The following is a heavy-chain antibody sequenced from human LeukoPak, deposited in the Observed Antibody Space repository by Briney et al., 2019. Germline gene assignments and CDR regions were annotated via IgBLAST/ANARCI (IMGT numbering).Heavy chain of an antibody. CDR3: AHRRDYGSGSVFDY. Sequence: SGPTLVKPTQTLTLTCTFSGFSLSTSGVGVGWIRQPPGKALEWLALIYWNDDKRYSPSLKSRLTITKDTSKNQVVLTMTNMDPVDTATYYCAHRRDYGSGSVFDYWGQGTLVTVSS. CDR1: GFSLSTSGVG. V-gene: IGHV2-5*01. J-gene: IGHJ4*02. D-gene: IGHD4/OR15-4a*01. CDR2: IYWNDDK.